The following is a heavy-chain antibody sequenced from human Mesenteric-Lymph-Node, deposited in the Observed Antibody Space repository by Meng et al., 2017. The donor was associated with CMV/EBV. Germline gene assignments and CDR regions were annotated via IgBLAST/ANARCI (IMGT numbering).Heavy chain of an antibody. CDR3: ARLSYDFWSGYYFDY. CDR2: IYPGDSDT. D-gene: IGHD3-3*01. J-gene: IGHJ4*02. V-gene: IGHV5-51*01. Sequence: GESLKISCKASGYSFANYWIGWVRQMPGKGLEWMGIIYPGDSDTRYSPSFQGQVTISADKSISTAYLQWSSLKASDTAMYYCARLSYDFWSGYYFDYWGQGTLVTVSS. CDR1: GYSFANYW.